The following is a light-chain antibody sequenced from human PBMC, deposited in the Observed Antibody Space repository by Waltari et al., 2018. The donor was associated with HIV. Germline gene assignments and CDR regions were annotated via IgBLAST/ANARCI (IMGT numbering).Light chain of an antibody. Sequence: DILLTQSPDSLAVSLGERVTSHCRSNRTVFHNPNRQNYLDGYKQKPGKLPRGFIYWSSTRAGGVPDRFSGSGSGTDFSLTISGRQADDVALYYCQQYYSLPTTFGGGTKVEIK. CDR3: QQYYSLPTT. V-gene: IGKV4-1*01. CDR1: RTVFHNPNRQNY. CDR2: WSS. J-gene: IGKJ4*01.